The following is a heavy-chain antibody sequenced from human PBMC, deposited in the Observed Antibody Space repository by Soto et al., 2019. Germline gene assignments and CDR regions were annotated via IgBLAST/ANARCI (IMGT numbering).Heavy chain of an antibody. CDR1: GFTLSSYG. D-gene: IGHD2-2*01. CDR2: IWYDGSNK. V-gene: IGHV3-33*01. J-gene: IGHJ4*02. CDR3: ARDRDCSSTSCYRFDY. Sequence: GGAPRLSCAASGFTLSSYGMHWVPPAPGKGLEWVAVIWYDGSNKYYADSVKGRFTISRDNSKNTLYLQMNSLRAEDTAVYYCARDRDCSSTSCYRFDYWGQGTLVTVSS.